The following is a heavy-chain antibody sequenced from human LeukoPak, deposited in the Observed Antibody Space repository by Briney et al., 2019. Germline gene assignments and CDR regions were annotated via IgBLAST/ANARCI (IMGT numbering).Heavy chain of an antibody. CDR3: ARGEDILTGYGGSDY. CDR2: IWYDGSNK. J-gene: IGHJ4*02. CDR1: GFTFSSYG. V-gene: IGHV3-33*01. D-gene: IGHD3-9*01. Sequence: GGSLRLSCAASGFTFSSYGMHWVRQAPGKGLEWVAVIWYDGSNKYYADSVKGRFTISRDNSKNTPYLQMNSLRAEDTAVYYCARGEDILTGYGGSDYWGQGTLVTVSS.